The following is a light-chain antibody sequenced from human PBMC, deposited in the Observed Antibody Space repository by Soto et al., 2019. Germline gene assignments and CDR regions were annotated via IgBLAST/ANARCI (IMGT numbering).Light chain of an antibody. CDR2: DAS. CDR1: YDISSS. Sequence: DIQLTQSPSFLSASVEDRVTISCRASYDISSSLAWYQQEPGQPPTLLIYDASTLQTGVPSRFSGSGSGRKFTLTISGLQFEDFATYFCQQLAHSPYTFGHGTKLDI. CDR3: QQLAHSPYT. J-gene: IGKJ2*01. V-gene: IGKV1-9*01.